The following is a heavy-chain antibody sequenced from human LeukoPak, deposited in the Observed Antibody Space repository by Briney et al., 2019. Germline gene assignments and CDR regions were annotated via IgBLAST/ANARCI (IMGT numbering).Heavy chain of an antibody. V-gene: IGHV4-39*01. Sequence: SETLSLTCTVSGGSISSTGYYWDWARQPPGKGLEWIGNIYFSGTTYYNPSLKSRVTISADTSNNQFSLTMSSVTAADTAVYYCTRREGLAGDYPFDFWGQGALVTVSS. J-gene: IGHJ4*02. CDR2: IYFSGTT. CDR1: GGSISSTGYY. D-gene: IGHD4-17*01. CDR3: TRREGLAGDYPFDF.